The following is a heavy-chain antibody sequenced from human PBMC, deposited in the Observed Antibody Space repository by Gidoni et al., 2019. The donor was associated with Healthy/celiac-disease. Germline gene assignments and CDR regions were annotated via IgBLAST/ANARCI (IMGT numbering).Heavy chain of an antibody. D-gene: IGHD1-26*01. Sequence: QVQLVQSGAEVKKPGASVKVSCKASGYTFTSYDINWVRQATGQGLEWMGWMNPNSGNTGYAQKFQGRVTMTRNTSISTAYMELSSLRSEDTAVYYCARSPPLLIVGANDAFDIWGQGTMVTVSS. CDR3: ARSPPLLIVGANDAFDI. CDR2: MNPNSGNT. CDR1: GYTFTSYD. J-gene: IGHJ3*02. V-gene: IGHV1-8*01.